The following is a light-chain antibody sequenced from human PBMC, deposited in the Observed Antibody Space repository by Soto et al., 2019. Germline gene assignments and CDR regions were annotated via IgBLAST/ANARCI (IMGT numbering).Light chain of an antibody. V-gene: IGKV3-20*01. CDR3: QQYGSSLT. CDR2: DAS. Sequence: IVLKQSPATLSLSPGHRATLSCRASQSVSSYLAWYQQKPGQAPRLLIYDASSRATGIPDRFSGGGSGTDSTLTIRRLEPEDFAVYYCQQYGSSLTFGQGTRLDIK. CDR1: QSVSSY. J-gene: IGKJ5*01.